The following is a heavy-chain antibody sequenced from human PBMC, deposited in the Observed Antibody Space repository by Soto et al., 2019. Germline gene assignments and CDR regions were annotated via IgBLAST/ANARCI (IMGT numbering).Heavy chain of an antibody. V-gene: IGHV3-74*01. J-gene: IGHJ6*02. CDR1: GSTFSNDW. CDR2: INSDGSST. Sequence: EVQLVESGGGLLQPGGSLRLSCAVSGSTFSNDWMHWVRQAPGKGLVWVSHINSDGSSTNYADFVKGRFTIARDNAKNTVYLQMNSLRAEDTAVYDCARARSYSLDVWGQGTTVTVSS. CDR3: ARARSYSLDV.